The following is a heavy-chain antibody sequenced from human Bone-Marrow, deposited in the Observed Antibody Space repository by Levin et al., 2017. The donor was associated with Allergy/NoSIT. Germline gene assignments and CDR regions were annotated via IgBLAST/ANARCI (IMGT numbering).Heavy chain of an antibody. CDR1: GFTFSSYG. CDR3: ARDSDVTKTYGSVRGLARRKYGMDA. D-gene: IGHD4-11*01. CDR2: IWNDGTQR. V-gene: IGHV3-33*01. Sequence: GGSLRLSCGASGFTFSSYGMPWVRQAPGKGLEGVADIWNDGTQRYHADSVKGRFTVSRDNSKNTLYLEIKNLRAEDTAIYYCARDSDVTKTYGSVRGLARRKYGMDAWGQGTTVTV. J-gene: IGHJ6*02.